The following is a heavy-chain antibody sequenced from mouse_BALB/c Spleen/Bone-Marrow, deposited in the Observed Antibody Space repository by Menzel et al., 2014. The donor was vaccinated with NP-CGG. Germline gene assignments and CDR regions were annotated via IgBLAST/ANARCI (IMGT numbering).Heavy chain of an antibody. V-gene: IGHV1-83*01. CDR1: GFTFTDYV. CDR2: IYPGSGDT. J-gene: IGHJ4*01. CDR3: ARSRVPYFALDY. Sequence: VQLQQSGPELVKPRASVKMSCTASGFTFTDYVINWVKQRTGQGLEWIGEIYPGSGDTYYNEKFKAKATLTADKSSNTVHMQLSSPTSEDSVVYFCARSRVPYFALDYWGQGTSVTVST.